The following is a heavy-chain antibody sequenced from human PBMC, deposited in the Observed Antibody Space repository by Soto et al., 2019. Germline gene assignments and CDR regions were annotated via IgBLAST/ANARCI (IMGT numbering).Heavy chain of an antibody. CDR2: IYYSGST. V-gene: IGHV4-39*01. CDR3: ARRKNGDCFDY. CDR1: GGSISSSSYY. J-gene: IGHJ4*02. Sequence: SETLSLTCTVSGGSISSSSYYWGWIRQPPGKGLEWIGSIYYSGSTYYNPSLKSRVTISVDTSKNQFSLKLSSVTAADTAVYYCARRKNGDCFDYWGQGTLVTVSS. D-gene: IGHD4-17*01.